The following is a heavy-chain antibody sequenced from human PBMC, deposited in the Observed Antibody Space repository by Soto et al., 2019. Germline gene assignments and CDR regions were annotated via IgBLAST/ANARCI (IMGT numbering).Heavy chain of an antibody. CDR2: IFYSGIT. Sequence: SETLSLTCAVSGGSITSGAHSWSWIRQQPGKGLEWIGYIFYSGITYYNPSLKSRVTISVDTSKNQFSLKLNSVTAADTAVYYCARDLGNWTPRGWFDPWGQGTLVTVSS. CDR3: ARDLGNWTPRGWFDP. D-gene: IGHD1-20*01. CDR1: GGSITSGAHS. J-gene: IGHJ5*02. V-gene: IGHV4-31*11.